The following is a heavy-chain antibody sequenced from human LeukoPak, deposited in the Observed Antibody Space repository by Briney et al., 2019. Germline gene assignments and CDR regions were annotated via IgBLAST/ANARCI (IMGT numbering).Heavy chain of an antibody. V-gene: IGHV4-39*07. CDR2: IYYSGST. J-gene: IGHJ6*03. Sequence: SETLSLTCTVSDGSISSSNYYWGWIRQPPGKGLQWIGNIYYSGSTYYNPSLKSRVTISIDTSKNRFSLRLSSVTAADTAIYYCARVEEGYGSGRREDYFYYYMDVWGQGTTVTISS. D-gene: IGHD3-10*01. CDR3: ARVEEGYGSGRREDYFYYYMDV. CDR1: DGSISSSNYY.